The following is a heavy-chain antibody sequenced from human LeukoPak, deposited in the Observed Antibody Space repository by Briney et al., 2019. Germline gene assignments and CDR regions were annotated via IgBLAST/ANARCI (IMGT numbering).Heavy chain of an antibody. CDR2: ISYDGSSK. Sequence: PGGSLRLSCAASGFTFSSYGMHWVRQAPGKGLEWVAVISYDGSSKYYADSVKGRFTISRDNSKNTLYLQMNSLRAEDTAVYYCARPPIVGASALDYSGQGTLVTVSS. CDR1: GFTFSSYG. V-gene: IGHV3-30*03. CDR3: ARPPIVGASALDY. D-gene: IGHD1-26*01. J-gene: IGHJ4*02.